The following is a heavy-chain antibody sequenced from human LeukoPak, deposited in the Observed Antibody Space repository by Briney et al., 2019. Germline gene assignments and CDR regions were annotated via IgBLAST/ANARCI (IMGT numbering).Heavy chain of an antibody. D-gene: IGHD1-1*01. CDR3: ARNKLELERRDIDY. CDR1: GFTFSSYW. V-gene: IGHV3-74*01. CDR2: INSDGSST. Sequence: PGGSLRLSCAASGFTFSSYWMHWVRQAPGKGLVWVSRINSDGSSTTYADSVKGRFTISGDNAKNTLYLQMNSLRAEDTAVYYCARNKLELERRDIDYWGQGTLVTVSS. J-gene: IGHJ4*02.